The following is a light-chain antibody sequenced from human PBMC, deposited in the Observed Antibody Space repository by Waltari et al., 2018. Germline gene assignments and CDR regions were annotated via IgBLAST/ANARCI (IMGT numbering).Light chain of an antibody. CDR3: CSYVGSNIYWV. V-gene: IGLV2-11*01. CDR2: DIN. J-gene: IGLJ3*02. Sequence: QSALTQPRSVSGSPGQSVTISCTGTSSDVGGYNYVTWYQQHPDKAPKLIIYDINKRPSGVPDRFSGSKSGNTASLTISGLQAEDEADYYCCSYVGSNIYWVFGGGTKLTVL. CDR1: SSDVGGYNY.